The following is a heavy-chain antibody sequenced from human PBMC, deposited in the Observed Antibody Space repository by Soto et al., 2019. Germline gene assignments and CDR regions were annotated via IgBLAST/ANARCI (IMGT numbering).Heavy chain of an antibody. J-gene: IGHJ4*02. V-gene: IGHV3-23*01. Sequence: PGGSLRLSCAASGSTFSSYALSCARQAPGKGLEWVSAISGSGGSTYYADSVKGRFTISRDNSKNTLYLQMNSLRAEDTAVYYCAKSGPKPGNWYSSAEFDYWGQGTLVTVSS. CDR2: ISGSGGST. CDR3: AKSGPKPGNWYSSAEFDY. D-gene: IGHD6-19*01. CDR1: GSTFSSYA.